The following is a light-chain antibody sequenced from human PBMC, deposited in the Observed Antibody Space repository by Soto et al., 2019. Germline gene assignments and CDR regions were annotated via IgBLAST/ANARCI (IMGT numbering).Light chain of an antibody. V-gene: IGLV6-57*04. J-gene: IGLJ2*01. CDR2: EDN. CDR1: SGSIASNY. Sequence: NFMLTQPHSVSESPGKTVTISCTRSSGSIASNYVQWYQQRPGSAPTTVIYEDNQRPSGVPDRFSGSIDSSSNSASLPISGLKTEDEADYYCQSYDSSNHVVFGGGTQLTVL. CDR3: QSYDSSNHVV.